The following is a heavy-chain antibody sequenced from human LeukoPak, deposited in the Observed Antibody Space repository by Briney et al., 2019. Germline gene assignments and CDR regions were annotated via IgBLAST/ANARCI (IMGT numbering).Heavy chain of an antibody. D-gene: IGHD6-19*01. Sequence: GASLKISCKGSGSRFTSYWICWVRPMPEKGLEWMGIMSAGDSDTRYSPSVQGQVTIAADKSISTAYLQWSSLKASDTAMYYCARGVAGTWDYWGQGTQVTVSS. V-gene: IGHV5-51*01. CDR1: GSRFTSYW. CDR2: MSAGDSDT. J-gene: IGHJ4*02. CDR3: ARGVAGTWDY.